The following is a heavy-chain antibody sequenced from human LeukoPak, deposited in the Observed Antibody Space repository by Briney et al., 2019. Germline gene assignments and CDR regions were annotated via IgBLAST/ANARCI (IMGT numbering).Heavy chain of an antibody. CDR3: AKLVTGRPSGYMDV. V-gene: IGHV3-23*01. CDR2: ISGSGGST. J-gene: IGHJ6*03. D-gene: IGHD6-6*01. Sequence: GGSLRLSCAASGFTFSSYAMSWVRQAPGKGLEWVSAISGSGGSTYYADSVKGRFTISRDNSKNTLYLQMNSLRAEDTAVYYCAKLVTGRPSGYMDVWGKGTTVTVSS. CDR1: GFTFSSYA.